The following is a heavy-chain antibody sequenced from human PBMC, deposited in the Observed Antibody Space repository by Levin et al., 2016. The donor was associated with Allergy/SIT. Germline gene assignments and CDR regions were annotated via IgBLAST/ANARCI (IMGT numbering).Heavy chain of an antibody. V-gene: IGHV4-31*02. J-gene: IGHJ4*02. D-gene: IGHD3-3*01. CDR2: IYYSGST. CDR3: ARRARSGYIDY. Sequence: WIRQPPGKGLEWIGYIYYSGSTYYNPSLKSRVTISVDTSKNQFSLKLSSVTAADTAVYYCARRARSGYIDYWGQGTLVTVSS.